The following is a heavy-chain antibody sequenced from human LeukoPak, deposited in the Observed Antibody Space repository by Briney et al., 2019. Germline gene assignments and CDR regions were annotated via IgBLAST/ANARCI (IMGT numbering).Heavy chain of an antibody. D-gene: IGHD6-13*01. Sequence: PSETLSLTCTVSGGSISSSTYYWVWIRQPPGRGLEWIGNIYYSGSTYYNPSLKSRVTISVDTSKNQFSLKLTSVTAADTAVYYCARLRQHLAPIDYWGQGTLVTVSS. V-gene: IGHV4-39*01. CDR2: IYYSGST. CDR3: ARLRQHLAPIDY. CDR1: GGSISSSTYY. J-gene: IGHJ4*02.